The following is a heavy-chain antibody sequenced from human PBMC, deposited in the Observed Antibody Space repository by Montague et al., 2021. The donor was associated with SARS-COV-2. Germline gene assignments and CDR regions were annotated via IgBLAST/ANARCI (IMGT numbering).Heavy chain of an antibody. J-gene: IGHJ4*02. CDR2: IYHNGKT. CDR3: AVEVKHFFDN. V-gene: IGHV4-39*01. D-gene: IGHD3-22*01. Sequence: SETLSLTCNVSGDSITNTRYFWGWIRQSPGKALEWIGSIYHNGKTYYNPALERRALMSIDTSKNQFSLRLSSVIASDTAVYYCAVEVKHFFDNWGQGFLVSVSS. CDR1: GDSITNTRYF.